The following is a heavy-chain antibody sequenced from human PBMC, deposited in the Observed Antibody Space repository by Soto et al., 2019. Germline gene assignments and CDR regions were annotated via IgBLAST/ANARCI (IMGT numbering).Heavy chain of an antibody. CDR3: ASEITKHIVVVPAVIRPGDYYSGMDV. CDR1: GYTFTGYY. CDR2: INPNSGGT. V-gene: IGHV1-2*02. Sequence: ASGKVSCTASGYTFTGYYMHWVRQAPGQGLEWMGWINPNSGGTNYAQKFQGRVTMTRDTSISTAYMELSRLRSDDTAVYYCASEITKHIVVVPAVIRPGDYYSGMDVWGQGTPVT. D-gene: IGHD2-2*01. J-gene: IGHJ6*02.